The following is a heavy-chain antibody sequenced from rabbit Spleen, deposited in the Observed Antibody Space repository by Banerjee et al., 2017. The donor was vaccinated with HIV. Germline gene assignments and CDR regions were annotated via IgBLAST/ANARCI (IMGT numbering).Heavy chain of an antibody. CDR1: GFDLTKYY. D-gene: IGHD1-1*01. Sequence: QEQLVESGGGLVKPEGSLTLTCTASGFDLTKYYMCWVRQAPGKGLEWIGCIYTGGSGGIYYASWAKGRFTISSHNAQNTLYLQLSSLTAADTATYFCARDASGSGFYTFNLWGPGPLVTVS. CDR2: IYTGGSGGI. CDR3: ARDASGSGFYTFNL. J-gene: IGHJ4*01. V-gene: IGHV1S45*01.